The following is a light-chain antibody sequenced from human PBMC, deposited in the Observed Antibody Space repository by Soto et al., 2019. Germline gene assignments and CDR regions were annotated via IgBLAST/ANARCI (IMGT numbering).Light chain of an antibody. Sequence: EIVLTQSPGTLSLSPGERATLSCRASQSVSSSFLAWYQQKPGQAPRLLIHGASSRATGIPDRFSGSGSGTDFTLTISRLEPEDFAVYYCQQFGGSPPYTFGQGTKVDSK. CDR1: QSVSSSF. CDR3: QQFGGSPPYT. V-gene: IGKV3-20*01. CDR2: GAS. J-gene: IGKJ2*01.